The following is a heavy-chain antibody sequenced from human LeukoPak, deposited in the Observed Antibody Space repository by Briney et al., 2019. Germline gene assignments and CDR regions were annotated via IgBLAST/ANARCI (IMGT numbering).Heavy chain of an antibody. CDR2: IKQDGSEK. CDR3: ARDLGLGGSGSYYNVDYFDY. V-gene: IGHV3-7*01. D-gene: IGHD3-10*01. Sequence: GGSLRLSCAASGFTFSSYWMSWVRQAPGKGLEWVANIKQDGSEKYYVDPVKGRFTISRDNAKNSLYLQMNSLRAEDTAVYYCARDLGLGGSGSYYNVDYFDYWGQGTLVTVSS. CDR1: GFTFSSYW. J-gene: IGHJ4*02.